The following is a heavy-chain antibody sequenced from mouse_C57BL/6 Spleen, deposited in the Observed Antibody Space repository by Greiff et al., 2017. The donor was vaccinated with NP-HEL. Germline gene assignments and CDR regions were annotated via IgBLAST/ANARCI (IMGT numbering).Heavy chain of an antibody. D-gene: IGHD1-1*01. CDR1: GFTFSSYA. V-gene: IGHV5-4*01. Sequence: EVQLKESGGGLVKPGGSLKLSCAASGFTFSSYAMSWVRQTPEKRLEWVATISDGGSYTYYPDNVKGRFTISRDNAKNNLYLQMSHLKSEDTAMYYCAREGYYGSSSFDYWGQGTTLTVSS. J-gene: IGHJ2*01. CDR3: AREGYYGSSSFDY. CDR2: ISDGGSYT.